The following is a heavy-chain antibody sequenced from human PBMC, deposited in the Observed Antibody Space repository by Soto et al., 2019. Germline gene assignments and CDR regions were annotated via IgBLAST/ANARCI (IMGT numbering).Heavy chain of an antibody. CDR2: IYYSGST. CDR1: GGSISSGGYY. Sequence: SETLSLTYTVSGGSISSGGYYWSWIRQHPGKGLEWIGYIYYSGSTYYNPSLKSRVTISVDTSKNQFSLKLSSVTAADTAVYYCARQMVRGVISWFDPWGQGTLVTVSS. V-gene: IGHV4-31*03. J-gene: IGHJ5*02. D-gene: IGHD3-10*01. CDR3: ARQMVRGVISWFDP.